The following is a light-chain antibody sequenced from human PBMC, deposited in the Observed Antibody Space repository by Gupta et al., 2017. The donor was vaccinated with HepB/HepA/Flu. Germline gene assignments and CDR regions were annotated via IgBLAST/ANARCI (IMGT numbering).Light chain of an antibody. Sequence: QSALTQPASVSGSPGQSITISCTGTRSDVGSYNLVSWYQQHPGKAPKLLIYEVNRWASGVSDRFSGSKSGNTAALTISGRQAEDEDDYDCGSYASTTVVFGGGTKLTVL. CDR1: RSDVGSYNL. V-gene: IGLV2-23*02. J-gene: IGLJ2*01. CDR3: GSYASTTVV. CDR2: EVN.